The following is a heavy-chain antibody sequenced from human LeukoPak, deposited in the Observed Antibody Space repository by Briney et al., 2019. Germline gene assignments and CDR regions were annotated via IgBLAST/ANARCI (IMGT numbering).Heavy chain of an antibody. CDR2: INPSGGST. CDR3: ARGRGNIVVVPAAIPGRETRWFDP. J-gene: IGHJ5*02. D-gene: IGHD2-2*01. V-gene: IGHV1-46*01. Sequence: ASVKVSCKASGYTFTSYYMHWVRQAPGQGLEWMGTINPSGGSTSYAQKFQGRVTMTRDMSTSTVYMELSSLRSEDTAVYYCARGRGNIVVVPAAIPGRETRWFDPWGQGTLVTVSS. CDR1: GYTFTSYY.